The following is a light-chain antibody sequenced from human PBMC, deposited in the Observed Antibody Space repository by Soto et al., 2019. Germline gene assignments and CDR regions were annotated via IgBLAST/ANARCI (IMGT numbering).Light chain of an antibody. CDR2: GAS. Sequence: EIVLTQSPATLSLSRGEGATLCGGASQSVSTNYLAWYQQKPGLAPRRLIYGASIRATGIPDRFSGSGSGTDFTLTISRLEAEDVAVYYCQQYGSSPLTFGGGTKVDIK. CDR3: QQYGSSPLT. CDR1: QSVSTNY. J-gene: IGKJ4*01. V-gene: IGKV3D-20*01.